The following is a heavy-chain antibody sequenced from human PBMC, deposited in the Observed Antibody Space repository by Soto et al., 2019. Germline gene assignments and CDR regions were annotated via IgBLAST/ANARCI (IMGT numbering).Heavy chain of an antibody. CDR1: GGSISSSSYY. V-gene: IGHV4-39*01. Sequence: QLQLQESGPGLVKPSETLSLTCTVSGGSISSSSYYWGWIRQPPGKGLEWIGSIYYSGSTYYNPALKXLXTXSXXTSKNRFSLQLSSVTAADTAVYYCARRGSSSWYGYWGQGTLVTVSS. CDR3: ARRGSSSWYGY. D-gene: IGHD6-13*01. J-gene: IGHJ4*02. CDR2: IYYSGST.